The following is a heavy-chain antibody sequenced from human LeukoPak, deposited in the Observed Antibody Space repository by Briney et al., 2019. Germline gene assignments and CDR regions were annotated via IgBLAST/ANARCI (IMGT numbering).Heavy chain of an antibody. V-gene: IGHV3-23*01. CDR1: GFTFSSYA. Sequence: GGSLRLSCVASGFTFSSYAMSWVRQAPGKGLEWVSAISGSGGSTYYADSVKGRFTISRDNSKNTLYLQMNSLRAEDTAVYYCAKEGGGVVPAAFNWFDPWGQGALVTVSS. D-gene: IGHD2-2*01. CDR2: ISGSGGST. J-gene: IGHJ5*02. CDR3: AKEGGGVVPAAFNWFDP.